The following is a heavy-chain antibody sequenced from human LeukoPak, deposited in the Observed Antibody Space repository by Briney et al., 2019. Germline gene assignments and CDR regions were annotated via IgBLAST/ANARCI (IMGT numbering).Heavy chain of an antibody. D-gene: IGHD6-19*01. Sequence: PGGSLRLSCAASGFTFSKYWMLWVRQGPEKGLESVSRINTDGTVTTYADSVKGRFTVSRDKADNTMFLQMNSVRDEDTAVYYCATKQWLAPPPDSWGQGTPVTVSS. CDR3: ATKQWLAPPPDS. J-gene: IGHJ4*02. V-gene: IGHV3-74*01. CDR1: GFTFSKYW. CDR2: INTDGTVT.